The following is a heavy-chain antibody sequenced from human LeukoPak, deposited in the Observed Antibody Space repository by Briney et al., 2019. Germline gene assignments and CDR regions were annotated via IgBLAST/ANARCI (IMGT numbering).Heavy chain of an antibody. CDR2: IIPILGIA. J-gene: IGHJ4*02. CDR3: ARAGEYGDYVL. CDR1: GGTFSSYA. Sequence: SVKVSCKASGGTFSSYALSWVRQAPGQGLEWMGRIIPILGIANYAQKSQGRVTITADKSTSTAYMELSSLRSEDTAVYYCARAGEYGDYVLWGQGTLVTVSS. V-gene: IGHV1-69*04. D-gene: IGHD4-17*01.